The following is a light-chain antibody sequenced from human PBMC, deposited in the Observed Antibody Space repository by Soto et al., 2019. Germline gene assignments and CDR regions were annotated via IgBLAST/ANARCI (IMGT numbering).Light chain of an antibody. Sequence: EIVLTQSPATLSLSPGERATLSCRASQSVSSYLAWYQQKPGQAPRLLISDASNRATGIPARFSGSGSGTDFTLTISSLEPEDFAVYYRQQRSNWPMYTFGQGTRLEIK. CDR2: DAS. V-gene: IGKV3-11*01. J-gene: IGKJ2*01. CDR1: QSVSSY. CDR3: QQRSNWPMYT.